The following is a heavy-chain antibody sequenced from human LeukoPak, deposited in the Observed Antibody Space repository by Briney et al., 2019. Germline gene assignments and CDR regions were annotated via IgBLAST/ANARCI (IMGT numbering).Heavy chain of an antibody. Sequence: SETLSLTCTVSGGSISSSSYYWGWIRQPPGKGLEWIGSIYYSGSTYYNPSLKSRVTMSVDTSKNQFSLKLSSVTAADTAVYYCARGGLWFGELLSTFDYWGQGTLVTVSS. D-gene: IGHD3-10*01. V-gene: IGHV4-39*07. CDR1: GGSISSSSYY. CDR2: IYYSGST. CDR3: ARGGLWFGELLSTFDY. J-gene: IGHJ4*02.